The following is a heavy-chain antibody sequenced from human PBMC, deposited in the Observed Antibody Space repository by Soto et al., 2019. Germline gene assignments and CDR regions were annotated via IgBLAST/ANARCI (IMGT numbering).Heavy chain of an antibody. V-gene: IGHV3-33*01. Sequence: GGSLRLSCAASGFSFSSSGMHWVRKAPGKELEWVAVIWYDGSNKYYADSVKVRFTISRDNSKNTLYLQMNSLRAEDTAVYYCARELYSGSYYSYYGMDVWGQGTTVTVSS. CDR1: GFSFSSSG. CDR2: IWYDGSNK. J-gene: IGHJ6*02. D-gene: IGHD1-26*01. CDR3: ARELYSGSYYSYYGMDV.